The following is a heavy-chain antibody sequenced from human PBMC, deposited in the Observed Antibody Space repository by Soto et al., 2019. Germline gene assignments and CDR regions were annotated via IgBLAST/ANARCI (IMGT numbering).Heavy chain of an antibody. CDR2: ILGSAGST. Sequence: EVQLLESGGGLVQPGGSLRLSCAASGFSISSYAMTWVHQAPGKGLEWVSMILGSAGSTYYADSVKGRFTISRDNSRNTLYLQMNSLRVEDTAVYYCAKRPDAFDVWGQGTMVTVSS. J-gene: IGHJ3*01. D-gene: IGHD6-6*01. V-gene: IGHV3-23*01. CDR3: AKRPDAFDV. CDR1: GFSISSYA.